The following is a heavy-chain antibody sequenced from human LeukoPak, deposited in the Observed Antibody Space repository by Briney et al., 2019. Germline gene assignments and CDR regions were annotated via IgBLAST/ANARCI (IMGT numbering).Heavy chain of an antibody. CDR2: IDRSGSYI. CDR3: AREDGAPNLYYYYGMDV. J-gene: IGHJ6*02. CDR1: GFTFSTLD. D-gene: IGHD4/OR15-4a*01. Sequence: GGSLRLSCAASGFTFSTLDFNWVRQAPGRGLEWVSSIDRSGSYIYYADSVKGRFTISRDNAKNSLYLQMNSLRAEDTAVYYCAREDGAPNLYYYYGMDVWGQGTTVTVSS. V-gene: IGHV3-21*01.